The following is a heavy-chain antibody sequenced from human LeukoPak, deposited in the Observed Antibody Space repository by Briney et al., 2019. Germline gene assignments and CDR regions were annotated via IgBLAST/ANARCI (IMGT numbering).Heavy chain of an antibody. CDR2: ISYDGSNK. CDR1: GFTFSSYG. J-gene: IGHJ4*02. V-gene: IGHV3-30*18. CDR3: AKEDGGY. Sequence: QPGGSLRLSCAASGFTFSSYGMHWVRQAPGKGLEWVAVISYDGSNKYYADSVKGRFTISRDNSKNTLYLQMNSLRAEDTAVYYCAKEDGGYWGQGTLVTVSS. D-gene: IGHD4-23*01.